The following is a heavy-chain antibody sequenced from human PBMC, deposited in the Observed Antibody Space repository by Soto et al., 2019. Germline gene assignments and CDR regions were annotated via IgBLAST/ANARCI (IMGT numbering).Heavy chain of an antibody. J-gene: IGHJ4*02. CDR3: AKEGDSILYYFDY. D-gene: IGHD2-21*02. Sequence: EVQLLESGGGSVQPGGSLGLSCAASGFTFSTYAMSWVRQAPGKGLAWVSTISGSDDSTYYADSVKGRFTIFRDNSKRTLYLQMNSLRAEDTAVYYCAKEGDSILYYFDYWGQGTLVTVSS. CDR1: GFTFSTYA. V-gene: IGHV3-23*01. CDR2: ISGSDDST.